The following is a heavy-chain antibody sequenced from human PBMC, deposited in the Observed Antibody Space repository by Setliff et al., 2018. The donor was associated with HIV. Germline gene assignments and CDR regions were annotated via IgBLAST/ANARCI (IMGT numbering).Heavy chain of an antibody. J-gene: IGHJ6*02. CDR3: ARYDSSGYYPSNYYYGMDV. CDR2: IIPIFGTA. V-gene: IGHV1-69*05. Sequence: SVKVSCKASGGTFSSYAISWVRQAPGQGLEWMGGIIPIFGTANYAQMFQGRVTMTRDTSTSTVYMDLRSLRSDDTAVYYCARYDSSGYYPSNYYYGMDVWG. D-gene: IGHD3-22*01. CDR1: GGTFSSYA.